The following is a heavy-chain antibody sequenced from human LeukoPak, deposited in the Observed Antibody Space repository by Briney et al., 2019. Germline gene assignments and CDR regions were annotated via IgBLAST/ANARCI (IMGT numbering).Heavy chain of an antibody. D-gene: IGHD2-15*01. CDR1: GFVFNNYA. CDR2: ISSDGSGE. CDR3: ARGYDGDY. J-gene: IGHJ4*02. Sequence: GGSLRLSCAASGFVFNNYAMHWVRQVPGKGLEWVAVISSDGSGEYYADSVKGRFTISRDNSKNTLYLQMNSLRTEDTAVYYCARGYDGDYWGQGTLVTVSS. V-gene: IGHV3-30*04.